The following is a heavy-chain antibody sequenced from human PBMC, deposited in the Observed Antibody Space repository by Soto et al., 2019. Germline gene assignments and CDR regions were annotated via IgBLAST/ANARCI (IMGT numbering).Heavy chain of an antibody. CDR3: ARGGGLAAGPPPPVPSYYYGMDV. CDR1: GYTFTSYD. J-gene: IGHJ6*02. CDR2: MNPNSGNT. V-gene: IGHV1-8*01. Sequence: QVQLVQSGAEVKKPGASVKVSCKASGYTFTSYDINWVRQATGQGLEWMGWMNPNSGNTGYAQKSMGRVIMTSNTSTSTAYMELSSLRSEDAAVYYCARGGGLAAGPPPPVPSYYYGMDVWGQGTTVTVSS. D-gene: IGHD6-6*01.